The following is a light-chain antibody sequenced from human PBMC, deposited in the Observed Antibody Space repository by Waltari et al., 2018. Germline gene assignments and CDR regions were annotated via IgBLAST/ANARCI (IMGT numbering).Light chain of an antibody. J-gene: IGKJ1*01. CDR1: QSVTSN. Sequence: ETVMTQSPVTLSVSPGERATLSCRASQSVTSNLAWYQQKPGQAPRLLIFGASTRAPGVPARCSGSGSGTEFTRTISSLQSEDVAVYYCQQYNYWPALTFGQGTKVEIK. CDR3: QQYNYWPALT. CDR2: GAS. V-gene: IGKV3-15*01.